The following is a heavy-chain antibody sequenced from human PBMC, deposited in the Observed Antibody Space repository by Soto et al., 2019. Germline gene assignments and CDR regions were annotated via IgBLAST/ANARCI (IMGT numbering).Heavy chain of an antibody. J-gene: IGHJ4*02. Sequence: GGSLRLSFAASGFTFSGSAMHWVRQASGKGLEWVGRIRSKANSYATAYAASVKGRFTISRDDSKNTAYLQMNSLKTEDTAVYYCTVTMVRGAPIDYWGQGPLVTVSS. CDR2: IRSKANSYAT. CDR3: TVTMVRGAPIDY. CDR1: GFTFSGSA. V-gene: IGHV3-73*01. D-gene: IGHD3-10*01.